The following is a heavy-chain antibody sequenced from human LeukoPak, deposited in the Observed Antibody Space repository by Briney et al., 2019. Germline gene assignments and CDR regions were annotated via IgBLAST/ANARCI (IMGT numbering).Heavy chain of an antibody. CDR2: VNHSGST. CDR3: ARGGWELPEGSLDY. V-gene: IGHV4-34*01. D-gene: IGHD1-26*01. J-gene: IGHJ4*02. Sequence: SETLSLTCAVYGGSFSGYYWSWIRQPPGKGLEWIGEVNHSGSTNSNPSLKSRVTISVDASKNQFSLKLSSVTAADTAVYYCARGGWELPEGSLDYWGQGTLVTVSS. CDR1: GGSFSGYY.